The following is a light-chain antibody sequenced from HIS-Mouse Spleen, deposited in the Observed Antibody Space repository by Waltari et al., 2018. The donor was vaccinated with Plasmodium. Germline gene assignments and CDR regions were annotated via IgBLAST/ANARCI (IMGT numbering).Light chain of an antibody. V-gene: IGKV1-5*03. CDR2: KAS. CDR1: QSISSW. J-gene: IGKJ1*01. CDR3: QQYNSYSWT. Sequence: DIQMTQSTSTLSASVGDRVTITCRASQSISSWLAWYQQKPGKAPKLRIYKASSLESGVPSRFSGSGSGTEFTLTISSLQPDDFATYYCQQYNSYSWTFGQGTKVEIK.